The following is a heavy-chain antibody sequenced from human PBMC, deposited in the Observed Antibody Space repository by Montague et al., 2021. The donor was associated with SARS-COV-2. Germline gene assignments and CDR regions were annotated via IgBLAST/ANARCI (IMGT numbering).Heavy chain of an antibody. V-gene: IGHV4-59*02. CDR3: ARGLGYTSMFRFFDY. J-gene: IGHJ4*03. CDR2: MYYTGTS. CDR1: GGSASGYY. Sequence: SETLSLTCAISGGSASGYYWAWIRQPPGKGLEWIGYMYYTGTSNYNPSLKSRVSMSIDTSKNHFSLNLTSVAAADTGVYYCARGLGYTSMFRFFDYWGHGAQVPVSS. D-gene: IGHD2-2*02.